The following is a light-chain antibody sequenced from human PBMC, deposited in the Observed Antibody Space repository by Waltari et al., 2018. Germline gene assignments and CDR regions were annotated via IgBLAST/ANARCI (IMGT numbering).Light chain of an antibody. J-gene: IGKJ1*01. Sequence: EIMLTQSPGTQSLSPGERATLSCRASQSISRPLAWYQQKPGQAPRLLIYDASTRATGIPDRFSGSGSGTDFSLTISRLEPEDSAVYYCQQYVSIPATFGQGTKVEIK. CDR3: QQYVSIPAT. CDR1: QSISRP. V-gene: IGKV3-20*01. CDR2: DAS.